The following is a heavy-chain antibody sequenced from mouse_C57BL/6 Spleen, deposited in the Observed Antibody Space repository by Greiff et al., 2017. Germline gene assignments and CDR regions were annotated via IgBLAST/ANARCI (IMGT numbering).Heavy chain of an antibody. J-gene: IGHJ4*01. D-gene: IGHD3-3*01. CDR1: GYTFTSYW. Sequence: VQLQQPGAELVMPGASVKLSCKASGYTFTSYWMHWVKQRPGQGLEWIGEIDPSDSYTNYNQKFKGKSTLTVDKSSSTAYMQLSSLTSEDSAVYYCARVGKWEDYYAMDYWGQGTSVTVSS. V-gene: IGHV1-69*01. CDR2: IDPSDSYT. CDR3: ARVGKWEDYYAMDY.